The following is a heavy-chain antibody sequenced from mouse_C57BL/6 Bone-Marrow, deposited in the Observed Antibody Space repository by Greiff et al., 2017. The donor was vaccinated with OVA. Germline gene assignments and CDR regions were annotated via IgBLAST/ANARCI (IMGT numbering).Heavy chain of an antibody. Sequence: VQLVESGAELVRPGTSVKVSCKASGYAFTNYLIEWVKQRPGQGLEWIGVSNPGSGGTNYNEKFKGKATLTADKSSSTAYMQLSSLTSEDSAVYFCARKNYRNYGVYVDYWGQGTTLTVSS. J-gene: IGHJ2*01. D-gene: IGHD2-5*01. CDR2: SNPGSGGT. CDR1: GYAFTNYL. CDR3: ARKNYRNYGVYVDY. V-gene: IGHV1-54*01.